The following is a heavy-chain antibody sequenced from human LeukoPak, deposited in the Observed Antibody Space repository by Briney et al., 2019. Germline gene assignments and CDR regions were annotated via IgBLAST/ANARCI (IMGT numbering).Heavy chain of an antibody. CDR1: GFTFSDYA. Sequence: GGSLRLFCAASGFTFSDYAMHWVRQAPGKGLEWVAVISKDGSDKYYPGSVRGRFTISRDNSKNTIYLQMDSLRAEDTAIYYCARDYWWNYDYWGQGTLVTVSS. D-gene: IGHD1-7*01. J-gene: IGHJ4*02. CDR3: ARDYWWNYDY. V-gene: IGHV3-30-3*01. CDR2: ISKDGSDK.